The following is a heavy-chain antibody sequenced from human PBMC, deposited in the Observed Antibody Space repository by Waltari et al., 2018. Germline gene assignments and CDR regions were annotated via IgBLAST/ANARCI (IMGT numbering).Heavy chain of an antibody. CDR2: VYHSGTT. CDR1: GGSISSKCYY. CDR3: ARDDFDSSSRRAFDV. J-gene: IGHJ3*01. D-gene: IGHD6-13*01. V-gene: IGHV4-39*07. Sequence: QMQLQESGPGLVKPSETLSLNCSVSGGSISSKCYYWGWIRQPPGKGLEWIGSVYHSGTTYYNPSLKSRVAVSIDTSKNQFSLKLRSVTAADTAVYYCARDDFDSSSRRAFDVWGQGTMVTVSS.